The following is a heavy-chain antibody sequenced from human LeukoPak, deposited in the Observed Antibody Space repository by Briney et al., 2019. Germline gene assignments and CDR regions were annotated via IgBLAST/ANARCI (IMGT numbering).Heavy chain of an antibody. V-gene: IGHV4-59*01. Sequence: PSETLSLTCTVSGGSISGYYWSWIRQPPGKGLEFVGYIHYTGNTNYNPSLNSRVTIPVDTSKNQFSLKLSSVTAADTAVYYCARMGRTTVTTIWFDPWGQGTLVTVSS. CDR3: ARMGRTTVTTIWFDP. J-gene: IGHJ5*02. D-gene: IGHD4-17*01. CDR2: IHYTGNT. CDR1: GGSISGYY.